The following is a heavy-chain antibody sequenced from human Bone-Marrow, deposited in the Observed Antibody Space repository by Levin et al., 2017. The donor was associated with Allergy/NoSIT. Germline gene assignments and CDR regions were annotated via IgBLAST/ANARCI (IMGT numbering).Heavy chain of an antibody. V-gene: IGHV4-31*03. J-gene: IGHJ3*01. D-gene: IGHD4-17*01. Sequence: LRLSCTVSGGSISSGGYDWTWIRQFPGKGLEYIASIYHNGNTNYNPSLKGRLTISMDTSKNQFFLKLSSVTDADTAVYYCTRDPDYDRAFDVWGQGTMVTVSS. CDR3: TRDPDYDRAFDV. CDR1: GGSISSGGYD. CDR2: IYHNGNT.